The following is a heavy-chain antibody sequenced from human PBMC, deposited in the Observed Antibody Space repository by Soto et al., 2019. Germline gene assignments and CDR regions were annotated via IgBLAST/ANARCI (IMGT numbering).Heavy chain of an antibody. CDR2: ISYDGSNK. D-gene: IGHD1-26*01. CDR1: GFMSRSEG. Sequence: GEALRDSCTGSGFMSRSEGLLVFRHAPEKGLKWVAVISYDGSNKYYADSVKGRFTISRDNSKNTLYLQMNSLRAEDTAVYFCLIVQYSPRYILYS. CDR3: LIVQYSPRYILYS. J-gene: IGHJ5*01. V-gene: IGHV3-30*03.